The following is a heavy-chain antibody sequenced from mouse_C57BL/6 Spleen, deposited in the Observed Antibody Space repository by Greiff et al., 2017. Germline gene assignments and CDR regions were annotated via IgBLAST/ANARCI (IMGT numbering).Heavy chain of an antibody. V-gene: IGHV3-6*01. CDR2: ISYDGSN. Sequence: EVKVEESGPGLVKPSQSLSLTCSVTGYSITSGYYWNWIRQFPGNKLEWMGYISYDGSNNYNPSLKNRISITRDTSKNQFFLKLNSVTTEDTATYYCARDLVITTVVATDYYAMDYWGQGTSVTVSS. J-gene: IGHJ4*01. CDR3: ARDLVITTVVATDYYAMDY. D-gene: IGHD1-1*01. CDR1: GYSITSGYY.